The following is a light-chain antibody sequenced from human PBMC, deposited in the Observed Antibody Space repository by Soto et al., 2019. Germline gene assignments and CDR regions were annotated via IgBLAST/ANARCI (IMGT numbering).Light chain of an antibody. CDR1: QSVRSNF. CDR3: QQYGIV. J-gene: IGKJ3*01. V-gene: IGKV3-20*01. Sequence: EIVLTQSPGTLSLSPGERATLSCRASQSVRSNFLAWYQQKPGQAPRLLIYGASNRATGIPDRFSGSGSGTHFTLTISRLEPEDFAVYYCQQYGIVFGPGTKVDIK. CDR2: GAS.